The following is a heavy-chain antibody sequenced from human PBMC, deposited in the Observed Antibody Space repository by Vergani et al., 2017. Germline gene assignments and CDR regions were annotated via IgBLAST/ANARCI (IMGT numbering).Heavy chain of an antibody. CDR1: GYTFSGYF. CDR3: AKAKGYFDY. Sequence: QVQLVQSGAEVRKPGASVKVSCKASGYTFSGYFIHWLRQAPGQGLEWLGRINPNSGDTEYSKIFQGRVTMTRDTSISTAYMELIRLTSDDSAVYYCAKAKGYFDYWGQGALVTVSS. V-gene: IGHV1-2*06. J-gene: IGHJ4*02. CDR2: INPNSGDT.